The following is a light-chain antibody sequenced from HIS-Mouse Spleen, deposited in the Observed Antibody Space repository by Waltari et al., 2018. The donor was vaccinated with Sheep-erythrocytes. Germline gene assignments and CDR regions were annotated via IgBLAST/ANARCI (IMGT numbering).Light chain of an antibody. V-gene: IGLV2-11*01. CDR3: CSHAGSYNHV. Sequence: QSALTQPRSVSGSPGQSVPISCTGTSSDVGGYNYVSWYQQHPGKAPKLMIYDVSKRPSGVPDRFSGSKSGNTASLTISGLQAEDEADYYCCSHAGSYNHVFATGTKVTVL. CDR1: SSDVGGYNY. J-gene: IGLJ1*01. CDR2: DVS.